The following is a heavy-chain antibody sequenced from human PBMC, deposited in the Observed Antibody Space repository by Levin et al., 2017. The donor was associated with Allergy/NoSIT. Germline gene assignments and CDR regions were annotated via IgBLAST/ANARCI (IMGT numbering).Heavy chain of an antibody. D-gene: IGHD2-8*01. CDR1: GFTFSSYS. CDR2: ISNSGSYT. CDR3: ATNKVLYPMTHYKY. V-gene: IGHV3-21*06. Sequence: GGSLRLSCAASGFTFSSYSLTWVRQAPGRGLEWVSSISNSGSYTHYADSVKGRFTISRDNAKNSLYLQMSSLRSEDTSVYYCATNKVLYPMTHYKYWGQGTRVTVSS. J-gene: IGHJ4*02.